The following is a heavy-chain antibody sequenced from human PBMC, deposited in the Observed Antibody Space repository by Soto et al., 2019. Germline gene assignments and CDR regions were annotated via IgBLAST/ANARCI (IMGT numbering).Heavy chain of an antibody. V-gene: IGHV4-39*01. D-gene: IGHD2-21*02. J-gene: IGHJ4*02. CDR1: GGSISGGTYY. CDR2: IYYSGST. CDR3: ARLAYCGTDCYALDY. Sequence: SETLSLTCTVSGGSISGGTYYWGWIRQPPGEGLEWIGSIYYSGSTYYNPSLKSRVTISVDTSKNQFSLKLSSVTAADTAVYYCARLAYCGTDCYALDYWGQGSLVTVSS.